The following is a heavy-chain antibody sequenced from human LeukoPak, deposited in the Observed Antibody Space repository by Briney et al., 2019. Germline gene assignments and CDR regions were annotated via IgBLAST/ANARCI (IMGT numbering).Heavy chain of an antibody. V-gene: IGHV1-69*05. CDR3: ARADYGDYGGFDY. CDR1: GGTFSSYA. Sequence: SVKVSCKASGGTFSSYAVSWVRQAPGQGLEWMGGIIPIFGTANYAQKFQGRVTITTDESTSTAYMELSSLRSEDTAVYYCARADYGDYGGFDYWGQGTLVTVSS. CDR2: IIPIFGTA. D-gene: IGHD4-17*01. J-gene: IGHJ4*02.